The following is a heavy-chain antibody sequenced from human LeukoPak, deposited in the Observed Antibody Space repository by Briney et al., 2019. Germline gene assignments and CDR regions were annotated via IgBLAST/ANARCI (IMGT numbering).Heavy chain of an antibody. J-gene: IGHJ4*02. CDR2: ISDGGSTT. V-gene: IGHV3-74*01. D-gene: IGHD3-22*01. CDR1: GFTFSSYW. Sequence: GGSLRLSCAASGFTFSSYWMHWVRQAPGKGLVWVSRISDGGSTTTYADSVKGRFTISRDNAKNTLYLQMNGLRAEDTAVYYCSRSAYYDGSGNYYDYWGQGTLVTVSA. CDR3: SRSAYYDGSGNYYDY.